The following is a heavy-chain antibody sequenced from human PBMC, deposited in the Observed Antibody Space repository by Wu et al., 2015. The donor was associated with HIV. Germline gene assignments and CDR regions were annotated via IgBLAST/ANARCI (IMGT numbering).Heavy chain of an antibody. CDR1: GGTFDSYA. CDR3: ARNVPLLGQV. V-gene: IGHV1-69*13. CDR2: IIPMFKRP. D-gene: IGHD2-15*01. Sequence: QVQLVQSGAEVKKPGASVKVSCKASGGTFDSYAVSWVRQVPGQGLQWLGGIIPMFKRPNYAEGFEHRLTITVDESSASVYMELRGLKSGDTALYYCARNVPLLGQVWGQGTLITVSS. J-gene: IGHJ4*02.